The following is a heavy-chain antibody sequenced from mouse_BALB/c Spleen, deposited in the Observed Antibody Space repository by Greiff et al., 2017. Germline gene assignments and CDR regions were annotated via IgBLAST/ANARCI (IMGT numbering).Heavy chain of an antibody. CDR2: ISSGGSYT. CDR1: GFTFSSYG. Sequence: EVMLVESGGDLVKPGGSLKLSCAASGFTFSSYGMSWVRQTPDKRLEWVATISSGGSYTYYPDSVKGRFTISRDNAKNTLYLQMSSLKSEDTAMYYCARYSSGYDWGQGTTLTVSS. V-gene: IGHV5-6*01. D-gene: IGHD3-1*01. CDR3: ARYSSGYD. J-gene: IGHJ2*01.